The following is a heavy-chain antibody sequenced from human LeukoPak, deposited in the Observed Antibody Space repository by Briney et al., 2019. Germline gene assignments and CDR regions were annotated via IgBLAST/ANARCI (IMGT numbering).Heavy chain of an antibody. V-gene: IGHV3-21*01. CDR3: ARLIVVVPTATPPVGHGADY. Sequence: GGSLRLSCAASGFTFSSYSMNWVRQAPGKGLEWVSSISGGSSYIYYADSVKGRFTISRDNAKSSLYLQMNSLRAEDTAVYYCARLIVVVPTATPPVGHGADYWGQGTLVTVSS. J-gene: IGHJ4*02. CDR1: GFTFSSYS. D-gene: IGHD2-2*02. CDR2: ISGGSSYI.